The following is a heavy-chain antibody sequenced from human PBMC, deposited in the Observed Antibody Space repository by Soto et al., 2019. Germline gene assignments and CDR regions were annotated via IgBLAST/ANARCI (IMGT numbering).Heavy chain of an antibody. CDR1: GGSVGSGHYY. V-gene: IGHV4-61*01. J-gene: IGHJ5*02. CDR3: ARDVVRVVAANWFAP. CDR2: IYYSGTT. Sequence: PSETLSLTCTVSGGSVGSGHYYWSWIWQPPGKGLEWIAYIYYSGTTNYNPSLKSRVAISLDTSKNQVSLKLTSVTAADTATYYCARDVVRVVAANWFAPWGQGAGATVSP. D-gene: IGHD3-10*01.